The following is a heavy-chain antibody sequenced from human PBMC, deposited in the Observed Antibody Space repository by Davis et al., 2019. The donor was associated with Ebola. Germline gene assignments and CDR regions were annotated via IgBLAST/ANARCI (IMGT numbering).Heavy chain of an antibody. Sequence: LSLTCAASGFTFDDYAMHWVRQAPGKGLEWVSGISWNSGSIGYADSVKGRFTISRDNAKNSLYLQMNSLRAEDTALYYCAKDVGPTIFGGSDYWGQGTLVTVSS. CDR2: ISWNSGSI. V-gene: IGHV3-9*01. CDR3: AKDVGPTIFGGSDY. D-gene: IGHD3-3*01. CDR1: GFTFDDYA. J-gene: IGHJ4*02.